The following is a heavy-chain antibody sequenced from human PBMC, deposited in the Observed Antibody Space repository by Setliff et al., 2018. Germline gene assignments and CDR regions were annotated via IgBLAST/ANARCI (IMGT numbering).Heavy chain of an antibody. CDR2: IWYDGSNK. D-gene: IGHD2-15*01. Sequence: GESLKISCAASGLSLSNYAMHWVRQAPDKGLEWVAAIWYDGSNKFYADSVKGRFTISRDTSKNTLDLEMSSLRVEDTAVYYCAKTPPTDWYFDLWGRGTLVTVSS. CDR1: GLSLSNYA. V-gene: IGHV3-30*02. J-gene: IGHJ2*01. CDR3: AKTPPTDWYFDL.